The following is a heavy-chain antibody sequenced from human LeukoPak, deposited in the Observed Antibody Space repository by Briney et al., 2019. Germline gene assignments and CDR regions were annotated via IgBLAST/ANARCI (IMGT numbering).Heavy chain of an antibody. CDR1: GFTFSNAW. CDR3: TTDSRATTATLDY. Sequence: RGSLRLSCAASGFTFSNAWMSWVRQAPGKGLEWVGRIKSKTDGGTTDYAAPVKGRFTISRDDSKNTLYLQMNSLKTEDTAVYYCTTDSRATTATLDYWGQGTLVTVSS. CDR2: IKSKTDGGTT. D-gene: IGHD1-26*01. V-gene: IGHV3-15*01. J-gene: IGHJ4*02.